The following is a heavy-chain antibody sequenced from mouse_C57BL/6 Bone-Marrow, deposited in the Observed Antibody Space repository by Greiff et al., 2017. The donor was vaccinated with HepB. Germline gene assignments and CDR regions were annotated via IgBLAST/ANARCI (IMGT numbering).Heavy chain of an antibody. J-gene: IGHJ4*01. V-gene: IGHV3-6*01. CDR3: ARDGFITTVVATKAMDY. CDR2: ISYDGSN. Sequence: ESGPGLVKPSQSLSLTCSVTGSSITSGYYWNWIRQFPGNKLEWMGYISYDGSNNYNPSLKNRISITRDTSKNQFFLKLNSVTTEDTATYYCARDGFITTVVATKAMDYWGQGTSVTVSS. D-gene: IGHD1-1*01. CDR1: GSSITSGYY.